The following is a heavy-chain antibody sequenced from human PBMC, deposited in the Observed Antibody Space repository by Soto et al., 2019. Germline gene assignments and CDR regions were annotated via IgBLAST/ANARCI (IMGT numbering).Heavy chain of an antibody. Sequence: VQLQESGPGLVKPSETLSLTCNVSAGSVNSGGYYWSWIRQPPGKALEWIGYIYFSGDTSYNPSLKSRVAISLDTSKNRFSLKLSSVTAADTAIYYCARYVAWGYFDNWGQGTLVTVSS. CDR1: AGSVNSGGYY. D-gene: IGHD3-10*02. CDR2: IYFSGDT. V-gene: IGHV4-61*08. CDR3: ARYVAWGYFDN. J-gene: IGHJ4*02.